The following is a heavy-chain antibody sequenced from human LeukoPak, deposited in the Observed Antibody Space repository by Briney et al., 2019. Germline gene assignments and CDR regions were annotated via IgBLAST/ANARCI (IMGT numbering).Heavy chain of an antibody. CDR1: GYTFTSYY. D-gene: IGHD3-22*01. CDR3: ARDAYYYDSSGYYGFGVDY. CDR2: INPSGGST. V-gene: IGHV1-46*01. J-gene: IGHJ4*02. Sequence: ASVKVSCKASGYTFTSYYMHWVRQAPGQGLEWMEIINPSGGSTSYAQKFQGRVTMTRDTSTSTVYMELSSLRSEDTAVYYCARDAYYYDSSGYYGFGVDYWGQGTLVTVSS.